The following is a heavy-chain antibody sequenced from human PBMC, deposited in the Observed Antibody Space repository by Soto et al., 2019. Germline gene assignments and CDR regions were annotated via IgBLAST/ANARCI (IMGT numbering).Heavy chain of an antibody. D-gene: IGHD3-3*01. J-gene: IGHJ6*02. CDR1: GFTFSSYG. CDR2: ISYDGSNK. V-gene: IGHV3-30*18. Sequence: GGSMRLSCAASGFTFSSYGMHWVRQAPGKGLEWVAVISYDGSNKYYADSVKGRFTISRDNSKNTLYLQMNSLRAEDTAVYYCAKANHVNYDFWSGYYSNYYYGMDVWGQGTTVTVSS. CDR3: AKANHVNYDFWSGYYSNYYYGMDV.